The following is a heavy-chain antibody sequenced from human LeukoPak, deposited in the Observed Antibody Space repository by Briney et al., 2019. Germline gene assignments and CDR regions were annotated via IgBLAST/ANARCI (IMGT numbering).Heavy chain of an antibody. CDR1: GGSISSYY. CDR2: IYTSGST. V-gene: IGHV4-4*07. D-gene: IGHD2-15*01. Sequence: SETLSLTCAVSGGSISSYYWSWIRQPAGKGLEWIGRIYTSGSTNYNPSLKSRVTMSVDTSKNQFSPKLNSVTAADTAVYYCARAYCSGGSCYSGFDYWGQGTLVTVSS. J-gene: IGHJ4*02. CDR3: ARAYCSGGSCYSGFDY.